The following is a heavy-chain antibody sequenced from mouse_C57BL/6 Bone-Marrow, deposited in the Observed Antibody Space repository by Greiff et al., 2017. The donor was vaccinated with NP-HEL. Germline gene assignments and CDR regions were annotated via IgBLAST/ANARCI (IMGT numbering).Heavy chain of an antibody. CDR2: IDPENGDT. CDR3: TTGGSSPYAMDY. V-gene: IGHV14-4*01. J-gene: IGHJ4*01. CDR1: GFNIKDDY. D-gene: IGHD1-1*01. Sequence: EVKLVESGAELVRPGASVKLSCTVSGFNIKDDYMPWVKQRPEQGLEWIGWIDPENGDTEYASKFQGKATITADTSSNTAYLQLSSLTSEDTAVYYCTTGGSSPYAMDYWGQGTSVTVSS.